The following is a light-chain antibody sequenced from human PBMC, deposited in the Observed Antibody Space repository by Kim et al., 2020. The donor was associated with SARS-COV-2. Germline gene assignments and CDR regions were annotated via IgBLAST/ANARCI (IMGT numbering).Light chain of an antibody. Sequence: GQSITISCTGTSSDVGGYNYVSWYQQHPGKAPKLMIYDVINRPSGVSNRFSGSKSGNTASLTISGLQADDEADYYCSSYTGTNTVIFGGGTQLTVL. CDR3: SSYTGTNTVI. CDR1: SSDVGGYNY. J-gene: IGLJ2*01. CDR2: DVI. V-gene: IGLV2-14*03.